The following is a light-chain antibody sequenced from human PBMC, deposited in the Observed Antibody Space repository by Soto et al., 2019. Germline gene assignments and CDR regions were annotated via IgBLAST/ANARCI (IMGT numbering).Light chain of an antibody. V-gene: IGKV4-1*01. CDR1: QSVLYSPNNKNY. CDR2: WAS. J-gene: IGKJ1*01. CDR3: QQYYSTPWT. Sequence: DIVMTQSPDSLAVSLGERATINCKSSQSVLYSPNNKNYLAWYQQKPGQPPKLLIYWASTRESGVPDRFSGSESGTDFNLTISSLQAEDVAVYYCQQYYSTPWTFGQGTKVEIK.